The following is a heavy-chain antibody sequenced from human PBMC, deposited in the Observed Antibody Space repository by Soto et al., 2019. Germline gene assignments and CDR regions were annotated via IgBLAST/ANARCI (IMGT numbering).Heavy chain of an antibody. CDR1: GDSISSGDYF. CDR2: IYYSGST. V-gene: IGHV4-30-4*01. CDR3: ARTGGRYDSGDSVELD. J-gene: IGHJ4*02. Sequence: QVQLQESGPGLVKPSQTLSLTCTVSGDSISSGDYFWSWIRQPPGNGLAWIGYIYYSGSTSYNPSLKRRITISIDMSKNQFSLKLSSVTAADTAVYYCARTGGRYDSGDSVELDWGQGTLVTVSS. D-gene: IGHD4-17*01.